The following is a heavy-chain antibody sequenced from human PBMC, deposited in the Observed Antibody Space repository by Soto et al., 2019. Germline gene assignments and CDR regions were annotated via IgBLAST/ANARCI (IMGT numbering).Heavy chain of an antibody. Sequence: SVKVSCKASGGTFSSYAISWVRQAPGQGLERMGGIIPIFGTANYAQKFQGRVTITADESTSTAYMELSSLRSEDTAVYYCARDPSFRDATIPGDLDDAFDIWGQGTMVTVSS. V-gene: IGHV1-69*13. CDR3: ARDPSFRDATIPGDLDDAFDI. J-gene: IGHJ3*02. CDR2: IIPIFGTA. CDR1: GGTFSSYA. D-gene: IGHD5-12*01.